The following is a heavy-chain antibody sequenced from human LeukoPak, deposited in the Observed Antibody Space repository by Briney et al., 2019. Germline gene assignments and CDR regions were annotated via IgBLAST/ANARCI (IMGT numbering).Heavy chain of an antibody. D-gene: IGHD5-18*01. Sequence: SETLSLTCSVSGGSICSYYWTWLRQPPGKGLEWIGYIHYSGSTNYNPSLKSRVTISVDMSKNQFSLKLSSVTAADTAVYYRARTTEGGYTYDYFYYYYMDVWGKGTTVTISS. CDR3: ARTTEGGYTYDYFYYYYMDV. CDR2: IHYSGST. J-gene: IGHJ6*03. CDR1: GGSICSYY. V-gene: IGHV4-59*01.